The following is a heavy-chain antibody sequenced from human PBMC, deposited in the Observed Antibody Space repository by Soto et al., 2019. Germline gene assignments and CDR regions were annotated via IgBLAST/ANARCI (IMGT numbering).Heavy chain of an antibody. J-gene: IGHJ3*01. CDR2: IYHAGSP. CDR3: ARGLSFRGDFDV. CDR1: GGSISSSSW. D-gene: IGHD2-21*02. V-gene: IGHV4-4*02. Sequence: HLQESGPGLVKPSGTLSLTCDVSGGSISSSSWWTWVRQSPGKGLEWIGEIYHAGSPNYNPSFQXXVXXXXXXXKNHLSLRPTSVTAADNAIYYCARGLSFRGDFDVWGQGTTVTVSS.